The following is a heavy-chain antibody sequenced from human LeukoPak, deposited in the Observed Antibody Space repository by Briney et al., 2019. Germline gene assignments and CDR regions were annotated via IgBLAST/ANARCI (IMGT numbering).Heavy chain of an antibody. J-gene: IGHJ4*02. V-gene: IGHV3-73*01. CDR3: ASPAHDFDFWSGYYSF. D-gene: IGHD3-3*01. CDR2: IRSKTNTYAT. CDR1: GFTFSDTA. Sequence: SGGSLRLSCAASGFTFSDTAVHWVRQASGKGLEWVGLIRSKTNTYATAYSASMKGRFTISRDDSTNTAHLQMSSLRTEDTAVYYCASPAHDFDFWSGYYSFWGLGARVTVSS.